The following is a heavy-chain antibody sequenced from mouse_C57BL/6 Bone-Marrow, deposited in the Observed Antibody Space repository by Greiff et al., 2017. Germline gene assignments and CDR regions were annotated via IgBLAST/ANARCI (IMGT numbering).Heavy chain of an antibody. CDR2: IWSGGST. D-gene: IGHD2-5*01. CDR3: ARIGTYYSNPAWFAY. J-gene: IGHJ3*01. Sequence: VKLQQSGPGLVQPSQSLSITCTVSGFSLTSYGVHWVRQSPGKGLEWLGVIWSGGSTDYNAAFISRLSISKDNSKSQVFFKMNSLQADDTAIYYCARIGTYYSNPAWFAYWGQGTLVTVSA. V-gene: IGHV2-2*01. CDR1: GFSLTSYG.